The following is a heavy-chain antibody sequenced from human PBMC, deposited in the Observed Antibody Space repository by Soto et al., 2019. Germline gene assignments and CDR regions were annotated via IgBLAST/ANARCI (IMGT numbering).Heavy chain of an antibody. CDR2: INPNSGGT. CDR3: AREEWDGQLSYGMDV. V-gene: IGHV1-2*02. D-gene: IGHD6-6*01. J-gene: IGHJ6*02. Sequence: RASVKVSCKASGYTFTGYYMHWVRQAPGQGLEWMGWINPNSGGTNYAQKFQGRVTMTRDTSISTAYMELSRLRSDDTAVYYCAREEWDGQLSYGMDVWGQGTTVTVSS. CDR1: GYTFTGYY.